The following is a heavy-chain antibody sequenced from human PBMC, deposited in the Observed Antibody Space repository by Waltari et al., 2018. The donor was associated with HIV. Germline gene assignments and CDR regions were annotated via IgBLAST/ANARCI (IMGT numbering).Heavy chain of an antibody. D-gene: IGHD6-13*01. CDR2: ISGSGGST. J-gene: IGHJ3*02. CDR3: AKSGSYSSSWYVDAFDI. CDR1: GFTFSSYA. V-gene: IGHV3-23*01. Sequence: EVQLLESGGGLVQPGGSLRLSCAASGFTFSSYAMSWVRQAPGKGLEWVSAISGSGGSTYYADSVKGRFTISRDNSKNTLYLQMNSLRAEDTAVYYCAKSGSYSSSWYVDAFDIWGQGTMVTVSS.